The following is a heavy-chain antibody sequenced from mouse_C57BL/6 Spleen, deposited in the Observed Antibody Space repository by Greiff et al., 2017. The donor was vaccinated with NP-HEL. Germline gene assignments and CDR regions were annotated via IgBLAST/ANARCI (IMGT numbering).Heavy chain of an antibody. J-gene: IGHJ4*01. D-gene: IGHD2-4*01. Sequence: EVQLQQSGPELVKPGASVKMSCKASGYTFTDYNMHWVKQSHGKSLEWIGYINPNNGGTSYNQKFKGKATLTVNKSSSTAYMELRSLTSEDSAVYYCARRLRREDYAMDYWGQGTSVTVSS. CDR2: INPNNGGT. V-gene: IGHV1-22*01. CDR1: GYTFTDYN. CDR3: ARRLRREDYAMDY.